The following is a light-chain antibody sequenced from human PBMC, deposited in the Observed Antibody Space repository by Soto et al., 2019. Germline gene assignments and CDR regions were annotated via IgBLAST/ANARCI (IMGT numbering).Light chain of an antibody. J-gene: IGLJ2*01. CDR2: STN. V-gene: IGLV8-61*01. CDR1: SGSVSTTYY. CDR3: MLYMGGGLVV. Sequence: QTVVTQEPSFSVSPGVTVTLTFGLTSGSVSTTYYPSWYQQTPGQAPRTLIYSTNIRSSGFPDRFSGSILGNKAALTITGAQADDESDYHCMLYMGGGLVVFGGGTKLTVL.